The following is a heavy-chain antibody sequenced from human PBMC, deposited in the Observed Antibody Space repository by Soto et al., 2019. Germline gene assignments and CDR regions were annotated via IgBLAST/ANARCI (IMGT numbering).Heavy chain of an antibody. J-gene: IGHJ3*02. Sequence: PSETLSLTCTVSGGSISSSSYYWGWIRQPPGKGLEWIGRIYYSGSTYYNPSLKSRVTISVDTSKNQFSLKLSSVTAADTAVYYCARESDTMIVAGMAFDIWGQGTMVTVSS. CDR1: GGSISSSSYY. CDR2: IYYSGST. D-gene: IGHD3-22*01. CDR3: ARESDTMIVAGMAFDI. V-gene: IGHV4-39*02.